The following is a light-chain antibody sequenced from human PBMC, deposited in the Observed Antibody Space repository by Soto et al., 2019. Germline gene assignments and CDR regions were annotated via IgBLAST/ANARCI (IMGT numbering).Light chain of an antibody. CDR1: QSVSSN. CDR2: GAS. V-gene: IGKV3-15*01. J-gene: IGKJ1*01. Sequence: DIVMTQSPSTLSVSPGERATLSCRASQSVSSNLAWYQQKPGQAPRLLIYGASTRATGIPSRFSGSGSGTEFTLTISSLQSEDFAVYYCQQHNNWPGTFGQGTKVEIK. CDR3: QQHNNWPGT.